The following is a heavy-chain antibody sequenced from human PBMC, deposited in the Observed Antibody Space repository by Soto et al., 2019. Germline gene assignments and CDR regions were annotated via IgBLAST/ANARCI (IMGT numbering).Heavy chain of an antibody. CDR2: IYYSGST. D-gene: IGHD6-6*01. V-gene: IGHV4-39*01. CDR1: GGSISSSSYY. Sequence: SETLSLTCTVSGGSISSSSYYWGWIRQPPGKGLEWIGSIYYSGSTYYNPSLKSRVTISVDTSKNQFSLKLSSVTAADTAVYYCLVGVIAARPAFRDYWGQGTLVTVSS. J-gene: IGHJ4*02. CDR3: LVGVIAARPAFRDY.